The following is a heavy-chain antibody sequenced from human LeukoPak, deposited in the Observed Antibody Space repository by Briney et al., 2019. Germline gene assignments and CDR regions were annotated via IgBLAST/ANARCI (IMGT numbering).Heavy chain of an antibody. CDR3: ARLRVGATAPFDY. V-gene: IGHV5-10-1*01. J-gene: IGHJ4*02. CDR2: IDPSDSYT. CDR1: GSSFTSYW. Sequence: GGPLRISFQGPGSSFTSYWISWVGQLPGKGREWMGRIDPSDSYTNYSPSFQGHVTISADKSISTAYLQWSSLKASDTAMYYCARLRVGATAPFDYWGQGTLVTVSS. D-gene: IGHD1-26*01.